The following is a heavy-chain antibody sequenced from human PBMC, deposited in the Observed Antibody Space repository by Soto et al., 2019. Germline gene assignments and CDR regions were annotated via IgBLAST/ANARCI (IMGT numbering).Heavy chain of an antibody. V-gene: IGHV6-1*01. Sequence: SHTLSLTCAISGDSVSNKGATWNWVRLSPSRGLEWLGRTYYRSKWNYDYAISVKSRISINPDTSKNQFSLQLNSVTPEDTAVYYCARDPPDFNSGLDYWGQGSVGTVS. CDR1: GDSVSNKGAT. CDR3: ARDPPDFNSGLDY. D-gene: IGHD1-26*01. J-gene: IGHJ4*02. CDR2: TYYRSKWNY.